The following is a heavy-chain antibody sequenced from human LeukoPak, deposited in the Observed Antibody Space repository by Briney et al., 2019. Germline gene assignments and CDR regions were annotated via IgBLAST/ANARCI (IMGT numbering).Heavy chain of an antibody. V-gene: IGHV3-30-3*01. CDR2: ISYDGSNK. D-gene: IGHD6-19*01. J-gene: IGHJ4*02. CDR3: ARDNTAVAGTIGY. CDR1: GFTFSSYA. Sequence: PGGSPRLSCAASGFTFSSYAMHWVRQAPGKGLEWVAVISYDGSNKYYADSVKGRFTISRDNSKNTLYLQMNSLRAEDTAVYYCARDNTAVAGTIGYWGQGTLVTVSS.